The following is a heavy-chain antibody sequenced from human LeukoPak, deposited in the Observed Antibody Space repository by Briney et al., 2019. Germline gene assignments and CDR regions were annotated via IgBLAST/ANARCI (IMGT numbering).Heavy chain of an antibody. CDR3: ARDFSWGPDC. J-gene: IGHJ4*02. D-gene: IGHD7-27*01. CDR2: INGNSGAT. Sequence: ASVKVSCKASGFSLTCHFMHWLRQAPGQGLEWMGWINGNSGATNYAQKFQDRVLMTRDTSINTVYMELSSLRTDDTATYYCARDFSWGPDCWGQGTLVTVSS. CDR1: GFSLTCHF. V-gene: IGHV1-2*02.